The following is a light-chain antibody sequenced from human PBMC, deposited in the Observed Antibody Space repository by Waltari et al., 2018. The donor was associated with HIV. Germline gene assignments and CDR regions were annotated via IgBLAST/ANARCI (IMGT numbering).Light chain of an antibody. CDR2: EVL. CDR1: SSDIGGYNY. Sequence: QSALTQPPSASGSPGQSVTISCTGTSSDIGGYNYVSWYQQHPGKAPYFISYEVLKRPSAVLERFVGSKSGNTASLTVSGRQAEDEADFYCSSYAGSYKLVFGGGTKLTVL. J-gene: IGLJ2*01. V-gene: IGLV2-8*01. CDR3: SSYAGSYKLV.